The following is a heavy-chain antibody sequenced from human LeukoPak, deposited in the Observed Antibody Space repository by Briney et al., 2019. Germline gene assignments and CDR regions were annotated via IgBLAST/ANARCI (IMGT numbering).Heavy chain of an antibody. CDR3: AEGGSYRQAYYFDY. CDR1: GFTFDDYA. CDR2: ISWNSGSI. J-gene: IGHJ4*02. D-gene: IGHD1-26*01. Sequence: GGSLRLSCAASGFTFDDYAMHWVRHAPGKGLEWVSGISWNSGSIGYADSVKGRFTISRDNAKNSLYLQMNSLRAEDTALYYCAEGGSYRQAYYFDYWGQGTLVTVSS. V-gene: IGHV3-9*01.